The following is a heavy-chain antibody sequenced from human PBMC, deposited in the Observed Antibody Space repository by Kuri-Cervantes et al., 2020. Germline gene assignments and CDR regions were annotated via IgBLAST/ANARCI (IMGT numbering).Heavy chain of an antibody. CDR3: AREGSKGQILWFGESGMDV. Sequence: GSLRLSCTVSGGSISSYYWSWIRQPAGKGLEWIGRIYTSGSTNYNPSLKSRVTMSVDTSKNQFSLKLSSVTAADTAVYYCAREGSKGQILWFGESGMDVWGQGTTVTVSS. D-gene: IGHD3-10*01. CDR1: GGSISSYY. V-gene: IGHV4-4*07. CDR2: IYTSGST. J-gene: IGHJ6*02.